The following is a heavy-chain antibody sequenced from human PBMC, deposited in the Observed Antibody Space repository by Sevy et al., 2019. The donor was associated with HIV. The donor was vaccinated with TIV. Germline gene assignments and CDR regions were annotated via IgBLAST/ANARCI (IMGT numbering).Heavy chain of an antibody. CDR1: GGTFSSYA. J-gene: IGHJ4*02. Sequence: ASVKVSCKASGGTFSSYAISWVRQAPGQGLEWMGGLIPIFGTANYAQKFQGRVTITADESTSTAYMELSSLRSEDTAVYYCARRCSSTSCSPGFDYWVQGTLVTVSS. D-gene: IGHD2-2*01. CDR2: LIPIFGTA. V-gene: IGHV1-69*13. CDR3: ARRCSSTSCSPGFDY.